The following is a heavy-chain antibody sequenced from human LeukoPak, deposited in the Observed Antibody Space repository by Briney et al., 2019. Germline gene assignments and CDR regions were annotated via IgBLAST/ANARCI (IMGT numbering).Heavy chain of an antibody. D-gene: IGHD4-17*01. V-gene: IGHV4-39*01. CDR2: IYYSGTT. CDR3: ARTHPSTVTSFDY. CDR1: GASISSSTYY. J-gene: IGHJ4*02. Sequence: SETLSLTCTVSGASISSSTYYWGWIRQPPGRGLEWIGSIYYSGTTYSNPSLKSRVTISVDTSKNQFSLRLTSVAAADTAVYYCARTHPSTVTSFDYWGQGTLVTVSS.